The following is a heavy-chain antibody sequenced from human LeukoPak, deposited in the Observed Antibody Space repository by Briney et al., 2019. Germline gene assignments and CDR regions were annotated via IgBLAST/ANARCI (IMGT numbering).Heavy chain of an antibody. Sequence: GGSLRLSCAASGFTFSSYAMHWVRQAPGKGLEWVAVISYDGSNKYYADSVKGRFTISRDNSKNTLYLQMNTLRAEDTAVYYCARDGYQVPTTFGTFDPWGQGTLVTVSS. D-gene: IGHD3-3*01. CDR1: GFTFSSYA. V-gene: IGHV3-30-3*01. CDR2: ISYDGSNK. J-gene: IGHJ5*02. CDR3: ARDGYQVPTTFGTFDP.